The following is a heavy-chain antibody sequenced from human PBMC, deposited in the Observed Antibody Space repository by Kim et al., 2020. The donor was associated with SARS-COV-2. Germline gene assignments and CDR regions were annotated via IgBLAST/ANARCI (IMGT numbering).Heavy chain of an antibody. V-gene: IGHV4-59*08. CDR3: ARHEAPGDSGSYSDDYWFDP. Sequence: SETLYLTCTVSGGSISSYYWSWIRQPPGKGLEWIGYIYYSGSTNYNPSLKSRVTISVDTSKNQFSLKLSSVTAADTAVYYCARHEAPGDSGSYSDDYWFDPWGQGTLVTVSS. J-gene: IGHJ5*02. CDR2: IYYSGST. D-gene: IGHD1-26*01. CDR1: GGSISSYY.